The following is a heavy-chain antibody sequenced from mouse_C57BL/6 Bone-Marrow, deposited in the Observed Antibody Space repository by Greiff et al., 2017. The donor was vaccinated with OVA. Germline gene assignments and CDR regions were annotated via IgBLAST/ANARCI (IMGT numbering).Heavy chain of an antibody. CDR1: GYTFTSSW. D-gene: IGHD1-1*01. CDR2: IYPGSGRP. CDR3: ARSGITTVEGDFAMDY. V-gene: IGHV1-55*01. J-gene: IGHJ4*01. Sequence: VQLVESGAELVKPGASVKMSCKASGYTFTSSWITWVKQRPGQGLEWIGDIYPGSGRPNYNAKFKGKAALTVGTSSSTAYMQLSSVTSEDTAVYYCARSGITTVEGDFAMDYWGQGTSVTVSA.